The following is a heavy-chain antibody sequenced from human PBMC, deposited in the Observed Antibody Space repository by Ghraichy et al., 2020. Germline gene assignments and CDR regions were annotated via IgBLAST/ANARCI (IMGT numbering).Heavy chain of an antibody. J-gene: IGHJ4*02. CDR3: VTSPTLRPPWF. Sequence: GGSLRLSCAASGFTFRNYWLSWVRQAPGKGLEWVANINEDGAEKYYLDSVKGRFAISRDNAKNSLYLQMNSLSAGDTAVYYCVTSPTLRPPWFWGTGALVTVSS. V-gene: IGHV3-7*01. D-gene: IGHD2-21*01. CDR1: GFTFRNYW. CDR2: INEDGAEK.